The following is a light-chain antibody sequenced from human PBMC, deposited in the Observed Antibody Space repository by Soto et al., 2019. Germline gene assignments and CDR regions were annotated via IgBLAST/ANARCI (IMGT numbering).Light chain of an antibody. CDR2: EDN. J-gene: IGLJ2*01. CDR1: SSDVGNYNL. Sequence: QSALTQPASVSGSRGQSITISCTGTSSDVGNYNLVSWYQQHPGKAPKLMIYEDNKRPSGVSHRFSGSKSGNTASLTISGLQAEDEADYYCCSYAGSSTVVFGGGTKVTVL. CDR3: CSYAGSSTVV. V-gene: IGLV2-23*01.